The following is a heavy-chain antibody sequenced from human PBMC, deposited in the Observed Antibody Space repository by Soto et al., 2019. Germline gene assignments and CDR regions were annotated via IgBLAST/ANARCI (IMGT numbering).Heavy chain of an antibody. CDR2: IYHSGST. D-gene: IGHD1-1*01. J-gene: IGHJ4*02. Sequence: SETLSLTCAVSGGSISSSNWWSWVRQPPGKGLEWIGEIYHSGSTNYNPSLKSRVTISVDKSKNQFSLKLSSVTAADTAVYYCARESGYNWNDYFDYWGQGTLVTVSS. CDR1: GGSISSSNW. V-gene: IGHV4-4*02. CDR3: ARESGYNWNDYFDY.